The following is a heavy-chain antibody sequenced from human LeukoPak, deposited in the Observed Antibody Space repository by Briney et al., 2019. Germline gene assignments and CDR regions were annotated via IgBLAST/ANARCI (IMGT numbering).Heavy chain of an antibody. CDR1: GFTFSTYW. CDR2: LNGDGSIT. Sequence: GGSLRLSCAASGFTFSTYWMHWIRQAPGKGLVWVSRLNGDGSITSYADSVKGRFTISRDNAKNTLYLQMNSLRAEDTAVYFCARGSLEPVDCWGQGTLVTVSS. J-gene: IGHJ4*02. D-gene: IGHD1-26*01. CDR3: ARGSLEPVDC. V-gene: IGHV3-74*01.